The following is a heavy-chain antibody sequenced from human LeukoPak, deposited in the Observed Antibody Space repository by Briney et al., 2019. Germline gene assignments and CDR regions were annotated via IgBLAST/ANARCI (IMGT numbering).Heavy chain of an antibody. CDR2: ISSSSKYI. Sequence: TGGSLRLSCAASGFTLSSYEMNSVRQAPGKGLEWVSSISSSSKYIYYADSVKGRFTISRDNAKNSLYLQMNSLRAEDTAVYYSGRGREYTDYLHNWFDPWGQGTLVTVSS. D-gene: IGHD4-11*01. V-gene: IGHV3-21*01. CDR1: GFTLSSYE. CDR3: GRGREYTDYLHNWFDP. J-gene: IGHJ5*02.